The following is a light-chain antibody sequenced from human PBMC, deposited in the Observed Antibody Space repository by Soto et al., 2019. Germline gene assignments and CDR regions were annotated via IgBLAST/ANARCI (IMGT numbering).Light chain of an antibody. CDR1: SGDIGAYNF. CDR2: DVN. V-gene: IGLV2-14*03. Sequence: QSVLTQPASVSGSPGQSITISCTGTSGDIGAYNFVSWYQQHPGKAPKLMLYDVNIRPSGVSNRFSGSKSGNTASLTISGLQAEDEADYYCTSWTTSTTMRFGGGTKVTVL. CDR3: TSWTTSTTMR. J-gene: IGLJ2*01.